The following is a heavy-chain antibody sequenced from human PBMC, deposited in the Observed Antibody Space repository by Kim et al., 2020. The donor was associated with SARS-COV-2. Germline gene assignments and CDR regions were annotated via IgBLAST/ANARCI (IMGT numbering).Heavy chain of an antibody. CDR1: GITVTTNY. J-gene: IGHJ4*02. V-gene: IGHV3-66*01. CDR2: IYSGGTT. CDR3: AREPYSSTWLDY. Sequence: GGSLRLSCAVSGITVTTNYMNWVRQAPGKGLEWVSTIYSGGTTYYADSVKGRFTISRYTSKNTLYLQMNSLRAEDTAVYYCAREPYSSTWLDYWGPGTLVTVSS. D-gene: IGHD6-13*01.